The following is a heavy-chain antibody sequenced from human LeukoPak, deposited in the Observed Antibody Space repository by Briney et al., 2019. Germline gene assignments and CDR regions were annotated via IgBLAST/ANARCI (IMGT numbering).Heavy chain of an antibody. CDR2: ISGSGGST. Sequence: GGSLRLSCAASGFTFSSYAMSWVRQAPGKGLEWVSAISGSGGSTYYADSVKGRFTISRDNSKNTLYLQMNSLRAEDTAIYYCAKDAYYYDSSGNDAFDIWGQGTMVTVSS. CDR1: GFTFSSYA. J-gene: IGHJ3*02. D-gene: IGHD3-22*01. CDR3: AKDAYYYDSSGNDAFDI. V-gene: IGHV3-23*01.